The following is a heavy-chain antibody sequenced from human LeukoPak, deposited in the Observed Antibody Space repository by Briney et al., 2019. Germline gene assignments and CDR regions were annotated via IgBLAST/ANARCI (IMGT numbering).Heavy chain of an antibody. CDR3: AKDRPTVYSSSWLHFLDS. CDR2: ISGSGGST. Sequence: GGSLRLSCAVSGFTFSNFWMSWVRQAPGKGLEWVSGISGSGGSTYLADSVKGRFTISRDNSKNTLYLEMNSLRADDTAVYYCAKDRPTVYSSSWLHFLDSWGQGTLVTVSS. V-gene: IGHV3-23*01. J-gene: IGHJ4*02. D-gene: IGHD6-13*01. CDR1: GFTFSNFW.